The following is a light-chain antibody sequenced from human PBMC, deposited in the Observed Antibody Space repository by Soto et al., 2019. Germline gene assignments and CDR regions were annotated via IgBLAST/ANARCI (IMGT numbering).Light chain of an antibody. V-gene: IGLV2-8*01. CDR3: SSFADTNEYV. CDR2: EVN. Sequence: QSALTQPPSASASPGQSVAISCTGTSSDVGAYNYVSWYQQHPGKAPKLIIYEVNKRPSGVPGRFSGSKSGNTASLTVSGLQAEDEADYYCSSFADTNEYVFGTGTKLTVL. J-gene: IGLJ1*01. CDR1: SSDVGAYNY.